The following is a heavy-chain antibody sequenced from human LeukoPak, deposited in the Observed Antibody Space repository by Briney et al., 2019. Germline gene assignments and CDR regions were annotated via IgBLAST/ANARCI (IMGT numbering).Heavy chain of an antibody. Sequence: GGSLRLSCAASGSTFSSYSMNWVRQAPGKGLEWLSYISYNSGTYYADSVKGRFTISRDNGKNLLYLQMNRLRAEDTAMYYCARTVVPSRQLVHDWFDPWGQGTLVTVSS. CDR3: ARTVVPSRQLVHDWFDP. CDR1: GSTFSSYS. CDR2: ISYNSGT. D-gene: IGHD6-6*01. J-gene: IGHJ5*02. V-gene: IGHV3-48*04.